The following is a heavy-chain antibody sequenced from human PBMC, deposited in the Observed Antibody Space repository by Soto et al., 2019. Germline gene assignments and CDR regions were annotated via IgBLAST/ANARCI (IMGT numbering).Heavy chain of an antibody. CDR2: ISYDGSNK. CDR1: GFTFSSYA. J-gene: IGHJ1*01. Sequence: QEQLVESGGGVVQPGRSLRLSCAASGFTFSSYAMHWVRQAPGKGLEWVAVISYDGSNKYYADSVKGRFTISRDNSKNTLYLQMNSLRAEDTAVYYCARDLDDDFWSGYQQYFQHWGQGTLVTVSS. D-gene: IGHD3-3*01. V-gene: IGHV3-30-3*01. CDR3: ARDLDDDFWSGYQQYFQH.